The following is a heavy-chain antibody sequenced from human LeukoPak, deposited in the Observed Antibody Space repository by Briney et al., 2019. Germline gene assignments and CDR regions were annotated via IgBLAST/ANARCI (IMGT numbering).Heavy chain of an antibody. V-gene: IGHV1-18*04. J-gene: IGHJ4*02. CDR1: GYTFTSYG. CDR2: ISAYNGNT. Sequence: GASVKVSCKASGYTFTSYGISWVRQAPGQGLEWMGWISAYNGNTNYAQKLQGRVTMTTDTSTSTAYMELRSLRSDDTAVYYCARVEIGLRYFDWLLPIDYWGQGTRVTVSS. CDR3: ARVEIGLRYFDWLLPIDY. D-gene: IGHD3-9*01.